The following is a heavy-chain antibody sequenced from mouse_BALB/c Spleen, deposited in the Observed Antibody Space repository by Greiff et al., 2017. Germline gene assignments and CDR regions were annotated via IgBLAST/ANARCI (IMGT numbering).Heavy chain of an antibody. Sequence: VQLQQSGAELARPGASVKLSCKASGYTFTSYWMQWVKQRPGQGLEWIGAIYPGDGDTRYTQKFKGKATLTADKSSSTAYMQLSSLASEDSAVYYCARSGLLDYAMDYWGQGTSVTVSS. V-gene: IGHV1-87*01. D-gene: IGHD2-3*01. CDR2: IYPGDGDT. CDR3: ARSGLLDYAMDY. J-gene: IGHJ4*01. CDR1: GYTFTSYW.